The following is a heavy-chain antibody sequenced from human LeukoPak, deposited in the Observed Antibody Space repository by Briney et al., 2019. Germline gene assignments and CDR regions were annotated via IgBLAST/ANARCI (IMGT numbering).Heavy chain of an antibody. CDR3: ARADPANYDFWSGYAFDF. V-gene: IGHV4-59*01. CDR1: GGSISSYY. J-gene: IGHJ3*01. CDR2: IYYSGST. D-gene: IGHD3-3*01. Sequence: PSETLSLTCTVSGGSISSYYWSWIRQPPGKGLEWIGYIYYSGSTNYNPSLKSRVTISVDTSKNQFSLKLSSVTAADTAVYYCARADPANYDFWSGYAFDFWGQGTMVTVSS.